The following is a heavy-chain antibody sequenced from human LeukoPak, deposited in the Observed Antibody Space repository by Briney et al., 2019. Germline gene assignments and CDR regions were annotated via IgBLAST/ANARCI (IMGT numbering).Heavy chain of an antibody. J-gene: IGHJ6*03. CDR2: INHSGST. V-gene: IGHV4-34*01. D-gene: IGHD6-19*01. CDR1: GGSFSGYY. CDR3: ASGKQWLYYYYYMDV. Sequence: SETLSLTCAVYGGSFSGYYWSWIRQPPGKGLEWIGEINHSGSTNYNPSLKSRVTISVDTSKNQFSLKLSSVTAADTAVYYCASGKQWLYYYYYMDVWGKGTTVTVSS.